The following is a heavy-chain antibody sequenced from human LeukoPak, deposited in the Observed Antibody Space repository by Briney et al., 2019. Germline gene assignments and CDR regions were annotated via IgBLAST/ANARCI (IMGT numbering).Heavy chain of an antibody. CDR2: INPSGGST. CDR1: GYTFTNYY. D-gene: IGHD2-2*01. J-gene: IGHJ5*02. V-gene: IGHV1-46*01. CDR3: ARATIQTTAAAAPDP. Sequence: ASVKVSCKASGYTFTNYYMHWVRQAPGQGLEWMGIINPSGGSTSYAQKFQGRVTMTRDTSTSTVYMDLSSLRSEDTAVYYRARATIQTTAAAAPDPWGQGTLVTVSS.